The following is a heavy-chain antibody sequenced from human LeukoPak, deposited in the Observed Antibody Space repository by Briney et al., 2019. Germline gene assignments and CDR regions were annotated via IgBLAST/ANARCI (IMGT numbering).Heavy chain of an antibody. CDR2: IHYTGNT. Sequence: SETLSLTCTVSGGSIRSYYWSWIRQPPGKGLEWIGYIHYTGNTNYNPSLKSRVTISVDTSKNQFSLQLSSVTATDTAVYFCARHSSSWYPDYWGQGTLVTVSS. CDR3: ARHSSSWYPDY. CDR1: GGSIRSYY. J-gene: IGHJ4*02. V-gene: IGHV4-59*08. D-gene: IGHD6-13*01.